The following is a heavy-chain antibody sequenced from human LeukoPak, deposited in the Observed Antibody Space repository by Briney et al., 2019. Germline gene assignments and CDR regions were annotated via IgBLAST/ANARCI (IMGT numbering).Heavy chain of an antibody. CDR2: ISGSGGST. J-gene: IGHJ4*02. CDR1: GFTFSSYA. CDR3: AKDIARTMSGSDYDSSGYYLQPLDY. Sequence: GGSLRLSCAASGFTFSSYAMSWVRQAPGKGLEWVSAISGSGGSTYYADSVKGRFTISRDNSKNTLYLQMNSLRAEDTAVYYCAKDIARTMSGSDYDSSGYYLQPLDYWGQGTLVTVSS. D-gene: IGHD3-22*01. V-gene: IGHV3-23*01.